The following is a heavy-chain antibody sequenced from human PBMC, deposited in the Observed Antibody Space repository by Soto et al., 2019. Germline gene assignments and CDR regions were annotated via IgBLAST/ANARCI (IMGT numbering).Heavy chain of an antibody. D-gene: IGHD1-26*01. CDR3: AREGGIVGATAADY. CDR2: IYYSGST. V-gene: IGHV4-31*03. CDR1: GGSISSGGYY. J-gene: IGHJ4*02. Sequence: QVQLQESGPGLVKPSQTLSLTCTVSGGSISSGGYYWSWIRQHPGKGLEWIGYIYYSGSTYYNPSLKSRVTTSVDTSKNPFSLKLSSVTAADTAVYYCAREGGIVGATAADYWGQGTLVTVSS.